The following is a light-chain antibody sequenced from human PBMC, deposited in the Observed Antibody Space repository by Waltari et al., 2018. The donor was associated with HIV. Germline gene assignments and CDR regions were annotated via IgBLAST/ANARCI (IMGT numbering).Light chain of an antibody. CDR3: SSDAGSNNVV. J-gene: IGLJ2*01. CDR2: EVN. Sequence: QSALTQPPSPSGSPGQSVTISCSGTSRDVGDYDFVSWYQQHPGKVPKLILYEVNKRPSGCPDRFSGSKSGHTASLTVSGFQADDEADYYCSSDAGSNNVVFGGGTKLTVL. CDR1: SRDVGDYDF. V-gene: IGLV2-8*01.